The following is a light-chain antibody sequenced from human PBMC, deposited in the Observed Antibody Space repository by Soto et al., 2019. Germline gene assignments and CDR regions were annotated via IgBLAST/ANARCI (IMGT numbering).Light chain of an antibody. CDR2: DVS. Sequence: QSVLTQPRSVSGSPGQPVTISCTGTSSDVGGYKYVSWYQRHPGEAPKLLIYDVSERPSGVPDRFSGSKSGNTASLTISGLPAEDEADYFCCSFAGSHSVVFGGGTKLTVL. V-gene: IGLV2-11*01. CDR3: CSFAGSHSVV. CDR1: SSDVGGYKY. J-gene: IGLJ3*02.